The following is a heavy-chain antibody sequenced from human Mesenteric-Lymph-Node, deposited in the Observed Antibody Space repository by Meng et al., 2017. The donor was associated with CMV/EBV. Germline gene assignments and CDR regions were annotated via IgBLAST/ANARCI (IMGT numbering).Heavy chain of an antibody. CDR3: ARGGRAGAGIETWFDP. CDR1: GYTFTTYG. CDR2: ISAYNGDT. V-gene: IGHV1-18*01. Sequence: ASVKVSCKASGYTFTTYGISWVRQAPGQGLEWMGWISAYNGDTNYAQNLQGRVTMTTDTSTRIAYMELRNLRSDDTAVYYCARGGRAGAGIETWFDPWGQGTLVTVSS. J-gene: IGHJ5*02. D-gene: IGHD6-13*01.